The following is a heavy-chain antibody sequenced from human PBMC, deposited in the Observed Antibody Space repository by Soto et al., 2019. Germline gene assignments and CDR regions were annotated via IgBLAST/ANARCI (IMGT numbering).Heavy chain of an antibody. CDR1: GFSLSNAGLG. CDR3: ASTYSTSWYWFDP. J-gene: IGHJ5*02. Sequence: QVTVKESGPVLVKPTETLTLTCTVSGFSLSNAGLGVSWIRQPPGKALEWLAHIFSNDEKSYSTSLKRRLTISKDTSRSLVVLTMTNMDPVATATYYCASTYSTSWYWFDPWGQGTLVTVSS. V-gene: IGHV2-26*01. D-gene: IGHD6-13*01. CDR2: IFSNDEK.